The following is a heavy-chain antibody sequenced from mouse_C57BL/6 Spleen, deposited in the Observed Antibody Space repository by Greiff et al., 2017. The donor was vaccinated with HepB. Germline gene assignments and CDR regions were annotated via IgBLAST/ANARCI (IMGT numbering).Heavy chain of an antibody. D-gene: IGHD3-2*02. Sequence: EVKVIESGGGLVKPGGSLKLSCAASGFTFSDYGMHWVRQAPEKGLEWVAYISSGSSTIYYADTVKGRFTISRDNAKNTLFLQMTSLRSEDTAMYYCAGNLDSSGYNVPMDYWGQGTSVTVSS. V-gene: IGHV5-17*01. J-gene: IGHJ4*01. CDR1: GFTFSDYG. CDR3: AGNLDSSGYNVPMDY. CDR2: ISSGSSTI.